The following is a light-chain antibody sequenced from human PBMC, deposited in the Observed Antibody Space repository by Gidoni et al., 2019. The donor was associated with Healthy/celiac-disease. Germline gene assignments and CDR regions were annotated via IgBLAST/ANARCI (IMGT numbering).Light chain of an antibody. CDR3: MQALQTPWT. CDR2: LGS. J-gene: IGKJ1*01. CDR1: QSLLHSNGYNY. V-gene: IGKV2-28*01. Sequence: DIVMTRSPLSLPVTPGEPASISCRSSQSLLHSNGYNYLDWYLQKPGQSPQLLIYLGSNRASGVPDRFSGSGSGTDFTLKISRVEAEDVGVYYCMQALQTPWTFGQGTKVKIK.